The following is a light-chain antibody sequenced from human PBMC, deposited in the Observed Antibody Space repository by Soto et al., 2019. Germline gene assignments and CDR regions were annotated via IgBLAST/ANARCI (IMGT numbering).Light chain of an antibody. CDR1: QSLTNSF. CDR3: QQRSNWPIT. J-gene: IGKJ5*01. V-gene: IGKV3-11*01. Sequence: EFVLTQSPGTLSLSPGERATLSCRASQSLTNSFIAWYQQRPGQAPRLLIYGASTRAAGIPARFSGSGSGTDFTLTISSLEPEDFAVYYCQQRSNWPITFGQGTRLEIK. CDR2: GAS.